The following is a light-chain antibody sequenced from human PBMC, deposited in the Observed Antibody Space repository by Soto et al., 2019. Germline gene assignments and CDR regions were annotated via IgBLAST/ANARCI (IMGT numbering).Light chain of an antibody. CDR3: QFYGRSNHVV. Sequence: NFMLTQPHSVSESPGKTVTISCTRSSGSIASKYVQGYQQGPGGAPTTVIFEDNQRPSGVPDRFSGSINSSSNSASLTISGHKTGGEADYFCQFYGRSNHVVFGGGTKLTVL. CDR2: EDN. CDR1: SGSIASKY. J-gene: IGLJ2*01. V-gene: IGLV6-57*04.